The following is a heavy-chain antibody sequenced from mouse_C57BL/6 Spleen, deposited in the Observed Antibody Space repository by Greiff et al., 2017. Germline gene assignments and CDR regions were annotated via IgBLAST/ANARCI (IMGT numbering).Heavy chain of an antibody. Sequence: EVKLVESGGGLVQPGGSLSLSCAASGFTFTDYYMSWVRQPPGKALEWLGFIRNKANGYTTEYSASVKGRFTISRDNSQSILYLQMNALRAEDSATYYCARSPTGGYFDYWGQGTTLTVSS. CDR1: GFTFTDYY. V-gene: IGHV7-3*01. CDR3: ARSPTGGYFDY. J-gene: IGHJ2*01. CDR2: IRNKANGYTT. D-gene: IGHD4-1*02.